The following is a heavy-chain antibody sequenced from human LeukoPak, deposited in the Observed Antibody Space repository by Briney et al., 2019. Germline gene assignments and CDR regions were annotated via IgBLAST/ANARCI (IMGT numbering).Heavy chain of an antibody. Sequence: ASVKVSCKASGYTFTNFYIHWVRQAPGQGLEWMGLINPSGGSTNYAQKFQGRVTMTRDTSTSTVYMEVSSLRSEDTAVYYCVRDRGVWAFDVWGQGTMVTVSS. CDR2: INPSGGST. D-gene: IGHD3-10*01. CDR1: GYTFTNFY. J-gene: IGHJ3*01. CDR3: VRDRGVWAFDV. V-gene: IGHV1-46*01.